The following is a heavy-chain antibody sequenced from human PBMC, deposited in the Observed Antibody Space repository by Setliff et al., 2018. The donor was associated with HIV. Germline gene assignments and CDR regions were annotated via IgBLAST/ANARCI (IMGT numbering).Heavy chain of an antibody. J-gene: IGHJ4*02. Sequence: ASETLSLTCAVYGGALSAYYWSWIRQSPGKGLEWIGEIYHSGITNYNPSPKSRVTISVDKSKTQFSLKLNSVTAAETAIYYCAGSPVVEATTPFDYWGQGTLVTVSS. V-gene: IGHV4-34*01. D-gene: IGHD2-15*01. CDR3: AGSPVVEATTPFDY. CDR1: GGALSAYY. CDR2: IYHSGIT.